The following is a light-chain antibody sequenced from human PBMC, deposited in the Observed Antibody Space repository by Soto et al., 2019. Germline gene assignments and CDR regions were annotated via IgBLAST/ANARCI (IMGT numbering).Light chain of an antibody. J-gene: IGLJ3*02. Sequence: QSALAQPASVSGSPGQSITFSCTGSSSDFGNFNLVSWYQQYPGKAPQLIIYEVDKRPSRVSNRFSGSKSGNTASLTISGLQAEDEADYYCLSYPGSHWVFGGGTKLTVL. V-gene: IGLV2-23*02. CDR2: EVD. CDR1: SSDFGNFNL. CDR3: LSYPGSHWV.